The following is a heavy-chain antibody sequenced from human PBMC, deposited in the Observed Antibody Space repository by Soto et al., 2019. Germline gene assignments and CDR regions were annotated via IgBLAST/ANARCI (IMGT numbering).Heavy chain of an antibody. J-gene: IGHJ4*02. CDR3: ARGLTPLHYLDY. CDR1: GDTFSSYT. Sequence: QVQLVQSGAEVKKPGSSVKVSCKASGDTFSSYTISWVRQAPGQGLEWMGRIIPILGIANYAQKFQGRVTTTADKATSTTYMELSSLRSEDTAVYYGARGLTPLHYLDYGGQGTLVTVSS. V-gene: IGHV1-69*02. CDR2: IIPILGIA.